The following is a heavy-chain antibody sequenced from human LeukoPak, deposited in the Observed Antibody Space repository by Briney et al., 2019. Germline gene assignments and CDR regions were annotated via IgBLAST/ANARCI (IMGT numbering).Heavy chain of an antibody. V-gene: IGHV4-30-2*01. J-gene: IGHJ4*02. Sequence: ASETLSLTCAVSGGSISSGGYSWSWIRQPPGKGLEWIGYIYHSGSTYYNPSLKSRVTISVDRSKNQFSLKLSSVTAADTAVYYCARVNLDYDFWSGYPDYWGQGTLVTVSS. D-gene: IGHD3-3*01. CDR1: GGSISSGGYS. CDR2: IYHSGST. CDR3: ARVNLDYDFWSGYPDY.